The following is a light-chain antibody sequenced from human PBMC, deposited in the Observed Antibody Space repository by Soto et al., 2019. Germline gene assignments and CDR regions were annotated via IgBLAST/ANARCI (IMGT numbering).Light chain of an antibody. CDR1: QSLSSN. J-gene: IGKJ1*01. CDR2: GAS. Sequence: IVLTQSPATLSVSPGDRATLSCRASQSLSSNLAWYQQKPGQAPRLLIYGASTRAIGIPARFSGSGSGTEFTLTISSLQSEDLAVYYCQQYNYWPPRTFGQGTKVDI. V-gene: IGKV3-15*01. CDR3: QQYNYWPPRT.